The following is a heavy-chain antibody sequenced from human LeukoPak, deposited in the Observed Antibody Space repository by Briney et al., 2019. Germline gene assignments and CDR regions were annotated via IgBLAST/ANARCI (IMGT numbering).Heavy chain of an antibody. CDR1: GFTFSGYS. D-gene: IGHD1-26*01. V-gene: IGHV3-21*01. J-gene: IGHJ4*02. CDR2: ITSSSSST. Sequence: GGSLRLSCAASGFTFSGYSMNWVRQGPGKGLEWVSSITSSSSSTYYADSVKGRFTISRDNAKNSLYLHMNSLRAEDTAVYYCAPAGGISTWYFDYWGQGTLVTVAS. CDR3: APAGGISTWYFDY.